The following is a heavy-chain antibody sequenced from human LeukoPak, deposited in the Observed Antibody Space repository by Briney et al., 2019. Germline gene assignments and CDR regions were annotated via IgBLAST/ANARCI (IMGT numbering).Heavy chain of an antibody. D-gene: IGHD2-2*01. CDR2: SGST. CDR3: ARHIRGGCSTSCYEVGAFDI. J-gene: IGHJ3*02. V-gene: IGHV4-38-2*02. Sequence: SETLSLTCTVSGYSISSGYYWGWIRQPPGKGLEWIGSGSTYYNPSLKSRVTISVDTSKNQFSLKLSSVTAADTAVYYCARHIRGGCSTSCYEVGAFDIWGQGTMVTVSS. CDR1: GYSISSGYY.